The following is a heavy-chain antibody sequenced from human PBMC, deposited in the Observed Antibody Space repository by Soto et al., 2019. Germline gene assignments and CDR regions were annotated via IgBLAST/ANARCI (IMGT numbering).Heavy chain of an antibody. J-gene: IGHJ5*02. CDR1: NGSISSAIYY. CDR2: IYHSGST. Sequence: AETLSLSCTVSNGSISSAIYYWGWIRQPPGKGLEWIGSIYHSGSTYYNPSLQGRVTISVDTSKNQFSLKLSSVTAADTAVYFCAGRSSLASVQVYFGEISNYNWFDPWGQGTLVTVSS. D-gene: IGHD3-10*01. CDR3: AGRSSLASVQVYFGEISNYNWFDP. V-gene: IGHV4-39*01.